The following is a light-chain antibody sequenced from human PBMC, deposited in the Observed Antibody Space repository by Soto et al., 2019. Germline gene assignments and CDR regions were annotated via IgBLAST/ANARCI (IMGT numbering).Light chain of an antibody. Sequence: EILMTQSPATLSLSPGERSTLXXRASQSVNSNLAWYQQKAGQAPRXIIYGTSTRATGIPARFSGSGSGTDFTLTISSLQFEDFAVYYCQQYNNWPRTFGQGTKVDIK. J-gene: IGKJ1*01. CDR1: QSVNSN. V-gene: IGKV3-15*01. CDR3: QQYNNWPRT. CDR2: GTS.